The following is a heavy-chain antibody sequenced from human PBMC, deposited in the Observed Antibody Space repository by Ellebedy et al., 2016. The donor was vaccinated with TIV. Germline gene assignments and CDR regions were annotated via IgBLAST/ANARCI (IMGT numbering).Heavy chain of an antibody. J-gene: IGHJ4*02. CDR1: GFTFSSHA. CDR3: AGGIGVAGTSLGY. CDR2: VVGSGERT. D-gene: IGHD6-19*01. Sequence: GESLKISCEASGFTFSSHAMSWVRQAPGKGPEWVSAVVGSGERTFYADSVKGRLTLSRDNSMDTLYLQMSSLRAEDTAVYYCAGGIGVAGTSLGYWGQGTLVTVSS. V-gene: IGHV3-23*01.